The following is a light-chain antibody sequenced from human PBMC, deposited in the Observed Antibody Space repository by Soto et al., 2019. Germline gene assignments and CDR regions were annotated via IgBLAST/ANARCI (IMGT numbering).Light chain of an antibody. CDR1: SSNIGAGYD. CDR3: QSYDSSMRGSV. J-gene: IGLJ2*01. Sequence: QSVLTQPHSVSGAPGQRVTISCTGSSSNIGAGYDVHWYQKLPGTAPKLLIYGNSNRPSGVPDRFSGSKSGTSASLAITGLQAEDDADYYCQSYDSSMRGSVFGGGTKLTVL. V-gene: IGLV1-40*01. CDR2: GNS.